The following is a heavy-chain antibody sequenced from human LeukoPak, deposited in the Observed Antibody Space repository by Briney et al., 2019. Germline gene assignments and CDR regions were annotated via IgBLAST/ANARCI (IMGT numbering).Heavy chain of an antibody. CDR1: GGSISSHY. D-gene: IGHD3-10*01. V-gene: IGHV4-59*08. Sequence: PSETLSLTCTVSGGSISSHYWSWIRQPPGKGLEWIGHIYYSGSTNYSPSLKSRVTIFVDTSKNQISLNLSSVTAADTAVYFCARHASGSYYKNWLDPWGQGTLVIVSS. CDR2: IYYSGST. J-gene: IGHJ5*02. CDR3: ARHASGSYYKNWLDP.